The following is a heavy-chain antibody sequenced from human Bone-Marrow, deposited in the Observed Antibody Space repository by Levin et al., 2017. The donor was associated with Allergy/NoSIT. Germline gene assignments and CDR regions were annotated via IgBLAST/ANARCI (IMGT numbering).Heavy chain of an antibody. V-gene: IGHV4-34*01. CDR2: INHSGST. J-gene: IGHJ6*02. CDR1: GGSFSGYY. D-gene: IGHD3-10*01. CDR3: ARGARHMYYYGSGSNPRGSSGMDV. Sequence: SETLSLTCAVYGGSFSGYYWSWIRQPPGKGLEWIGEINHSGSTNYNPSLKSRVTISVDTSKNQFSLKLSSVTAADTAVYYCARGARHMYYYGSGSNPRGSSGMDVWGQGTTVTVSS.